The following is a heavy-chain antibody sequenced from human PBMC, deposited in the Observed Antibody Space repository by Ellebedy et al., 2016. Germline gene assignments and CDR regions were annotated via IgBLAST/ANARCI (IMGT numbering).Heavy chain of an antibody. CDR1: GYSFTSYW. CDR3: ARQARNYYDSSGYYYPFDY. V-gene: IGHV5-51*01. D-gene: IGHD3-22*01. Sequence: GGSLRLSCKGSGYSFTSYWIGWVRQMPGKGLEWMGIIYPGDSDTRCSPSFQGQVTISADKSISTAYLQWSSLKASDTAMYYCARQARNYYDSSGYYYPFDYWGQGTLVTVSS. CDR2: IYPGDSDT. J-gene: IGHJ4*02.